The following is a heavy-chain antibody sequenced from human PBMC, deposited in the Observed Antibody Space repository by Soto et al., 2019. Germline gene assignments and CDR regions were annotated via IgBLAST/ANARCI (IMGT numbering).Heavy chain of an antibody. D-gene: IGHD3-3*01. CDR2: IYHSGST. Sequence: SETLSLTCAVSGGSISSSNWWSWVRQPPGKGLEWIGEIYHSGSTNYNPSLKSRVTISVDTSKKQFSLTLNSVTAADTAVYYCERGAHYDPFDSWGPGALVTVSS. J-gene: IGHJ4*02. CDR1: GGSISSSNW. CDR3: ERGAHYDPFDS. V-gene: IGHV4-4*02.